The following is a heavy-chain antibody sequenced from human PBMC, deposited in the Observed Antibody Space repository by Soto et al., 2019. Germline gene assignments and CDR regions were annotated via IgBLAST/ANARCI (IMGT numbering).Heavy chain of an antibody. CDR3: GRRGLILVPL. CDR2: FYYGGTT. V-gene: IGHV4-39*01. Sequence: PSETLSLTCTVSGGSVGSSDSYWVWIRHPPGKGLEWIGSFYYGGTTYYNPSLKSRVTVSVDTSKNLFSLNLNSVTAADTAIYYCGRRGLILVPLWGQGTMVTVSS. CDR1: GGSVGSSDSY. D-gene: IGHD3-22*01. J-gene: IGHJ3*01.